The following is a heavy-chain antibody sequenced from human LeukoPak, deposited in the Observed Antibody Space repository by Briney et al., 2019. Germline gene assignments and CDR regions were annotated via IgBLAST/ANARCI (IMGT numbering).Heavy chain of an antibody. CDR2: INHSGST. D-gene: IGHD3-9*01. V-gene: IGHV4-34*01. Sequence: PSETLSLTCAVYGGSFSGYYWSWIRQPPGKGLEWIGEINHSGSTNYNPSLKSRVTISVDTSNHQFSLKLSSVTAADAAVYYCARGPSNLRYYDWLLYTGDLFDYWGQGTLVTVSS. CDR1: GGSFSGYY. J-gene: IGHJ4*02. CDR3: ARGPSNLRYYDWLLYTGDLFDY.